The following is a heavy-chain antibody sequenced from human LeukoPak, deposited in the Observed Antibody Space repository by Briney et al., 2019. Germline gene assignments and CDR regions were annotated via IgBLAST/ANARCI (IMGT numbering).Heavy chain of an antibody. D-gene: IGHD3-10*01. CDR3: ASLVWFGELIDY. Sequence: GGSLRLSCSASRFTFSSYGMHWVRQAPGKGLEWVAFIRFDGTDKDYADSVKGRFTISRDNSKNTPYLQMNSLRPEDTAVYFCASLVWFGELIDYWGQGTLVTVSS. J-gene: IGHJ4*02. V-gene: IGHV3-30*02. CDR2: IRFDGTDK. CDR1: RFTFSSYG.